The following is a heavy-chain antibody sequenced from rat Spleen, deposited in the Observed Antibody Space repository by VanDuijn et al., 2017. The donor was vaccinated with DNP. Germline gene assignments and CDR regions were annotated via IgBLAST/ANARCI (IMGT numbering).Heavy chain of an antibody. V-gene: IGHV5S10*01. J-gene: IGHJ2*01. D-gene: IGHD4-3*01. Sequence: EVQLVESGGDFVQPGRSLRLSCAASGFTFSAYNMAWVRQAPKKALEWVATISSDGGDTYYRDSVKGRFTISRDNAKSTLYLQIESLRSEDTATYYCAKDMWDNSGFYFDYWGQGVMVTVSS. CDR1: GFTFSAYN. CDR2: ISSDGGDT. CDR3: AKDMWDNSGFYFDY.